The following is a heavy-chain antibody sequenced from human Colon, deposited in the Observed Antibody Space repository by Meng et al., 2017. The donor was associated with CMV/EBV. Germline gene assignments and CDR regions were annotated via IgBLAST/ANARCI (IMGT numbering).Heavy chain of an antibody. CDR2: ISYHGGIK. CDR1: GFTFSSYP. Sequence: GGSLKISCIASGFTFSSYPMHWVRQAPGKGLEWVAVISYHGGIKLYADSVKGRFTISRDDSKNTLYLQMDSLRTEDTAVYYCARDPRVGSPDYFDYWGQGALVTVSS. V-gene: IGHV3-30*04. D-gene: IGHD1-26*01. CDR3: ARDPRVGSPDYFDY. J-gene: IGHJ4*02.